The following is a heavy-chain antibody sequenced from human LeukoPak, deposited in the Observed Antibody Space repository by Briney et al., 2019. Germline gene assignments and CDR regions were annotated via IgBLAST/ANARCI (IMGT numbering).Heavy chain of an antibody. V-gene: IGHV1-18*01. J-gene: IGHJ1*01. D-gene: IGHD6-19*01. Sequence: ASVKVSCKASGYTFTTYVISWVRQAPGQGLEWMGWISADSGNTNYAQNFHGRLTMTTDTSTSTVYMELRSLRSDDTAVYYCARVLGSSGWSPTQYFQHWGQGTLVTVSS. CDR2: ISADSGNT. CDR1: GYTFTTYV. CDR3: ARVLGSSGWSPTQYFQH.